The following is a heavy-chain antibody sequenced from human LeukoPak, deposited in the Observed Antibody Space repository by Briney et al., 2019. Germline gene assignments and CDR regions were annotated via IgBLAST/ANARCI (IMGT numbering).Heavy chain of an antibody. Sequence: GGSLRLSCSASGFTFSSYAMHWVRRAPGKGLEYVSAISSNGGSTYYADSVKGRFTTSRDNSKNTLYLQMSSLRAEDTAVYYCVESPYYDILTGYFNWFDPWGHGTLVTVSS. J-gene: IGHJ5*02. CDR2: ISSNGGST. V-gene: IGHV3-64D*06. CDR3: VESPYYDILTGYFNWFDP. CDR1: GFTFSSYA. D-gene: IGHD3-9*01.